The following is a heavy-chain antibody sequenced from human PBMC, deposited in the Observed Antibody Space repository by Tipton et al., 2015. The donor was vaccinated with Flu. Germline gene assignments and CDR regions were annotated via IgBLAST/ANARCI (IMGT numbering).Heavy chain of an antibody. J-gene: IGHJ5*02. D-gene: IGHD2-21*01. CDR3: AKGGRLLIFAYKWYDT. V-gene: IGHV1-46*01. Sequence: QVQLVQSGAEVKKPGASVKVSCKASGYTFTSYYMHWVRQAPGQGLEWMGIINPSGGSTSYAQKFQGRVTMTRDTSMSTVYMELSSLRSEDTAVYYCAKGGRLLIFAYKWYDTWGKGNLVSVST. CDR1: GYTFTSYY. CDR2: INPSGGST.